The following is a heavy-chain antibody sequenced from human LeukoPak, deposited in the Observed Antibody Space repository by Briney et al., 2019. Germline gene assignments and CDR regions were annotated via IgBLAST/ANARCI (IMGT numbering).Heavy chain of an antibody. CDR3: ASLSATYSRGGDH. V-gene: IGHV3-11*01. Sequence: PGGSLRLSCTASGFTFSDFHMSWIRRAPGKGLEWVSHISGSGYAIHHPGSVKGRFTISRDNAKNSLYLQMNSLRVEDSAVYYCASLSATYSRGGDHWGQGTLVTVSS. D-gene: IGHD1-26*01. CDR1: GFTFSDFH. J-gene: IGHJ4*02. CDR2: ISGSGYAI.